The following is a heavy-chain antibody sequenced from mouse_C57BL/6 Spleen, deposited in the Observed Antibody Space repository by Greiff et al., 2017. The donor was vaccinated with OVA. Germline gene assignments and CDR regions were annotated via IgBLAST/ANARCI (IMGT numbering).Heavy chain of an antibody. V-gene: IGHV1-81*01. D-gene: IGHD2-12*01. CDR2: IYPRSGNT. CDR1: GYTFTSYG. Sequence: QLQQSGAELARPGASVQLSCKASGYTFTSYGISWVKQRTGQGLEWIGEIYPRSGNTYYNEKFKGKATLTADKSSSTAYMELRSLTSEDSAVYFCARMDDGGFAYWGQGTLVTVSA. J-gene: IGHJ3*01. CDR3: ARMDDGGFAY.